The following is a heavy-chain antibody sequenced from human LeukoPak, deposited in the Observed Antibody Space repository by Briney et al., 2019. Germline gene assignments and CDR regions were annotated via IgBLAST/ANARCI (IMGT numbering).Heavy chain of an antibody. D-gene: IGHD3-9*01. CDR1: GFAFSDYY. CDR3: ARRSRDVYYDILTGYYSFDY. J-gene: IGHJ4*02. CDR2: ISSSGSTI. Sequence: GGSLRLSCAASGFAFSDYYMSWIRQAPGKGLEWVSYISSSGSTIYYADSVKGRFTISRDNAKNSLYLQMNSLRAEDTAVYYCARRSRDVYYDILTGYYSFDYWGQGTLVTVSS. V-gene: IGHV3-11*01.